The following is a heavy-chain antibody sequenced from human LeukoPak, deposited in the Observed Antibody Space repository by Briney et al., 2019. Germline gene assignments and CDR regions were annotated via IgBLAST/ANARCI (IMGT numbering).Heavy chain of an antibody. Sequence: ASVKVSCKASGGTFSSYTISWVRQAPGQGLEWMGRIIPILGIANYAQKFQGRVTITADKSTSTAYMELSSLRSEDMAVYYCARSGYLDNWFDPWGQGTLVTVSS. V-gene: IGHV1-69*02. D-gene: IGHD1-1*01. CDR2: IIPILGIA. CDR3: ARSGYLDNWFDP. J-gene: IGHJ5*02. CDR1: GGTFSSYT.